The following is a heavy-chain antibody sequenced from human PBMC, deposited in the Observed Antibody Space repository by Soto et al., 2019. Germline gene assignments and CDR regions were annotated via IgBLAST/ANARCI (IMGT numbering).Heavy chain of an antibody. CDR1: GFTVGSHA. Sequence: GGSLRLSCAASGFTVGSHAMSWVRQAPGKGLEWVSSISGSGDGTYYGDSVKGRFTISRDSSSSTLYLQMDNLRGEDTAVYFCTRSRRSILMVYGFGGMDVXGQGTTVTVS. V-gene: IGHV3-23*01. J-gene: IGHJ6*02. CDR3: TRSRRSILMVYGFGGMDV. CDR2: ISGSGDGT. D-gene: IGHD2-8*01.